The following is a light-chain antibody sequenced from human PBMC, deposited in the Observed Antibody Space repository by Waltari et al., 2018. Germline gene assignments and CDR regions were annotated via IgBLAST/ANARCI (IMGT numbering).Light chain of an antibody. V-gene: IGLV2-14*01. CDR3: SSYTTSSTYV. Sequence: QSALTQPASVSGSPGQSITISCTGTSSDVGAYNYVSWYQPPPGKAPKLMIYKVSDRPSGASNRFSASKSGNTASLTISGLQAEDEADYYCSSYTTSSTYVFGTGTKFTVL. CDR1: SSDVGAYNY. CDR2: KVS. J-gene: IGLJ1*01.